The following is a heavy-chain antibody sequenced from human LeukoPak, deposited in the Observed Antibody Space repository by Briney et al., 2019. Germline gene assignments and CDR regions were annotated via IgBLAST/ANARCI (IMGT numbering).Heavy chain of an antibody. CDR1: GFTFSSYS. V-gene: IGHV3-48*04. CDR2: ISSSSTNI. J-gene: IGHJ4*02. Sequence: GGSLRLSYVASGFTFSSYSMNWVRQAPGKGPEWVSYISSSSTNIYYADSVKGRFTISRDNAKNSLYLQMNSLRAEDTAVYYCARDHGRYSYWGQGTLVTVSS. D-gene: IGHD1-26*01. CDR3: ARDHGRYSY.